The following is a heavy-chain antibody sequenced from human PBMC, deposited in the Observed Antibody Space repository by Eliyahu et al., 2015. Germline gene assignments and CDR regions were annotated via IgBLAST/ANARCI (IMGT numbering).Heavy chain of an antibody. CDR1: GYTFNHYW. D-gene: IGHD5-18*01. CDR3: ARPDDGTATSFAY. CDR2: IYPHDXDT. V-gene: IGHV5-51*01. J-gene: IGHJ4*02. Sequence: EVLLVQSGAEVKKPGESLKISCQASGYTFNHYWIGWVRQVPGQGLGCMGIIYPHDXDTRYSPSFQGRVTISADKSINTAYLQWSSLKASDTAVYYCARPDDGTATSFAYWGQGSQVTVSS.